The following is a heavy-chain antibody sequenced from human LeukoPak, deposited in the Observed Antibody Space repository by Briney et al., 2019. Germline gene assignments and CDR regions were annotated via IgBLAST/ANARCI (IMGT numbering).Heavy chain of an antibody. Sequence: GGSLRLSCAASGFTFSSYWMSWVRQAPGRGREWVANIIQDGSEKYYVDSVKGRFAISRDNAKNSLYLQMNSLRAEDTAMYYCAREGGWYIDYWGQGTLVTVSS. J-gene: IGHJ4*02. V-gene: IGHV3-7*03. CDR2: IIQDGSEK. CDR1: GFTFSSYW. D-gene: IGHD6-19*01. CDR3: AREGGWYIDY.